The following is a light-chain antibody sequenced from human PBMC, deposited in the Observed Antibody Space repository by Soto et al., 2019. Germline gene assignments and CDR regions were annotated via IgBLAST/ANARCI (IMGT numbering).Light chain of an antibody. J-gene: IGLJ1*01. Sequence: QSVLTQPASVSGSPGQSITISCTGTSSDVGTYNLVSWYQQYPGKAPKLILYEVNKRPSGVSNRFSGSKSGNSASLTISGLQAGDETVYYCCSYAGGSALYVFGTGTKVTVL. CDR3: CSYAGGSALYV. CDR2: EVN. CDR1: SSDVGTYNL. V-gene: IGLV2-23*02.